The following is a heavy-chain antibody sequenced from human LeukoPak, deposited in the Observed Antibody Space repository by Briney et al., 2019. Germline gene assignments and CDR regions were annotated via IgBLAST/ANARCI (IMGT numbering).Heavy chain of an antibody. J-gene: IGHJ6*02. CDR3: ARDSSSWGGYGMDV. CDR2: IWYDGSNK. CDR1: GFTFSSYG. V-gene: IGHV3-33*01. D-gene: IGHD6-13*01. Sequence: GGSLRLSCAASGFTFSSYGMHWVRQAPGKGLEWVAVIWYDGSNKYYADSVKGRFTISRDNSKNALYLQMNSLRAEDTAVYYCARDSSSWGGYGMDVWGQGTTVTVSS.